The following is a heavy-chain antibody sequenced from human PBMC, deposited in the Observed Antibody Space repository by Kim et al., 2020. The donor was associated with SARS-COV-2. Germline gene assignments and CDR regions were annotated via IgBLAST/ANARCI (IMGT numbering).Heavy chain of an antibody. V-gene: IGHV4-39*01. CDR1: GVSLSSSSYY. J-gene: IGHJ6*01. D-gene: IGHD6-19*01. Sequence: SETLSLTCTDPGVSLSSSSYYWGWIRQPPGKGLEGIGTAYYIGNTYYNPSLKSRVTISVDTSKNQLSLKLGSVTAADTAVYYCARYQRYSSGWYVASYY. CDR3: ARYQRYSSGWYVASYY. CDR2: AYYIGNT.